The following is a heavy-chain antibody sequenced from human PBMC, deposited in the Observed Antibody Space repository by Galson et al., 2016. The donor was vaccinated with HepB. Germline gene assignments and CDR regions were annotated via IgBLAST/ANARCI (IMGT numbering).Heavy chain of an antibody. V-gene: IGHV3-33*06. D-gene: IGHD2/OR15-2a*01. Sequence: SLRLSCAASGFTFGNFGMHWVRQAPGKGLEWVAVIWYDGSKTYLKDPVRGRFTISRDNSKNTMYLEMNGLRAEDTAVYFCAKRPEYCPPVGCSVDYWGQGTLVSVSS. CDR3: AKRPEYCPPVGCSVDY. CDR2: IWYDGSKT. J-gene: IGHJ4*02. CDR1: GFTFGNFG.